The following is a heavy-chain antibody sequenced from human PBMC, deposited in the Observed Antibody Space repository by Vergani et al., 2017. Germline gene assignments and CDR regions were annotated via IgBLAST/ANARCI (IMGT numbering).Heavy chain of an antibody. D-gene: IGHD3-22*01. CDR3: ARDQAYYYDSSGYYYAHFDY. J-gene: IGHJ4*02. Sequence: QLHLQESGPGLVKPSETLSLTCTVSGYSISSGYYWGWIRQPPGKGLECIGSIYHSGSTYYNPSLKSRVTISVDTSKNQFSLKLSSVTAADTAVYYCARDQAYYYDSSGYYYAHFDYWGQGTLVTVSS. CDR1: GYSISSGYY. V-gene: IGHV4-38-2*02. CDR2: IYHSGST.